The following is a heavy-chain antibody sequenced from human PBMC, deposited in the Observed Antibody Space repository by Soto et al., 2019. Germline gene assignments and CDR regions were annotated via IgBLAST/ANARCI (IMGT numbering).Heavy chain of an antibody. CDR2: IIPIFGTA. CDR3: ARSRAIRGTYYYYGMDV. V-gene: IGHV1-69*13. J-gene: IGHJ6*02. CDR1: GGTFSSYA. Sequence: SVKVSCKASGGTFSSYAISWVRQAPGQGLEWMGGIIPIFGTANYAQKFQGRVTITADESTSTAYMELSSLRSEDTAVYYCARSRAIRGTYYYYGMDVWGQGTTVTVSS. D-gene: IGHD2-2*02.